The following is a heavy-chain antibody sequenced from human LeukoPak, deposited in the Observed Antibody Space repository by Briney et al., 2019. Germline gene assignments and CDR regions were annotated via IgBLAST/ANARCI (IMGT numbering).Heavy chain of an antibody. J-gene: IGHJ5*02. V-gene: IGHV4-39*07. CDR2: IYYSGST. CDR1: GGSISSSSYY. Sequence: SETLSLTCTVSGGSISSSSYYWGWIRQPPGKGPEWIGSIYYSGSTYYNPSLKSRVTISVDTSKNQFSLKLSSVTAADTAVYYCARDWRSSSWYHGWFDPWGQGTLVTVSS. D-gene: IGHD6-13*01. CDR3: ARDWRSSSWYHGWFDP.